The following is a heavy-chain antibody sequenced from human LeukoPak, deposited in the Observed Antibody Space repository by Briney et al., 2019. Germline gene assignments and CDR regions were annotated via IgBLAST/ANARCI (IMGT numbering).Heavy chain of an antibody. J-gene: IGHJ4*02. CDR3: ARGYSGSYEVDY. Sequence: GGSLRLSCAVSGFTFTSYAMHWVRQAPGKGLEWVAVMSYDGSNKYYADSVKGRFTISRDNSKNTLYLQMNSLRAEDTAVYYCARGYSGSYEVDYWGQGTLVTVSS. CDR2: MSYDGSNK. D-gene: IGHD1-26*01. CDR1: GFTFTSYA. V-gene: IGHV3-33*05.